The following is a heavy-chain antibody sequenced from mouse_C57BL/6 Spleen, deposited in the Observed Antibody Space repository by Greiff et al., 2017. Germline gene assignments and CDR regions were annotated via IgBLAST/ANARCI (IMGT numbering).Heavy chain of an antibody. CDR1: GYAFSSYW. CDR2: IYPGDGDT. J-gene: IGHJ4*01. CDR3: ATTVVATGDY. Sequence: QVQLKESGAELVKPGASVKISCKASGYAFSSYWMNWVKQRPGKGLEWIGQIYPGDGDTNYNGKFKGKATLTADKSSSTAYMRLSSLTSEDSAVYFCATTVVATGDYWGQGTSVTVSS. V-gene: IGHV1-80*01. D-gene: IGHD1-1*01.